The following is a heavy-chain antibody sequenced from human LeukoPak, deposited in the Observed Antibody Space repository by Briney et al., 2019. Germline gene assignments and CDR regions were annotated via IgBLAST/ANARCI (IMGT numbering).Heavy chain of an antibody. CDR2: ISWNSGSI. J-gene: IGHJ4*02. V-gene: IGHV3-9*01. CDR3: AREVQQLVPWVDY. Sequence: GGSLRLSCAASGFTFDDYAMHWVRHTPGKGLEWVSGISWNSGSIGYADSVKGRFTISRDNSKNTLYLQMNSLRAEDTAVYYCAREVQQLVPWVDYWGQGTLVTVSS. CDR1: GFTFDDYA. D-gene: IGHD6-13*01.